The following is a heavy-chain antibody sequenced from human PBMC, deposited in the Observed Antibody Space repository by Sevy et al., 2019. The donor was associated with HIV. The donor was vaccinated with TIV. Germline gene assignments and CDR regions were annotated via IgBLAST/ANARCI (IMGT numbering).Heavy chain of an antibody. Sequence: GGSLRLSCAVSGFTFRNFWMSWVRQAPGKGLEWVANIRQDESEKYYVDSVRGRFTISRDNAKNSLFLQLNSLRADDTAIYYCAKSYFGSGTSYGMDLWGRGTTVTVSS. CDR3: AKSYFGSGTSYGMDL. J-gene: IGHJ6*02. V-gene: IGHV3-7*01. CDR1: GFTFRNFW. D-gene: IGHD3-10*01. CDR2: IRQDESEK.